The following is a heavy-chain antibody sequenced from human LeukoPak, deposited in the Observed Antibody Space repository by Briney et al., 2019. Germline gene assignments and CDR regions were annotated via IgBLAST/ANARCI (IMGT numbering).Heavy chain of an antibody. CDR3: ARGLGGGYTYFDY. V-gene: IGHV4-30-4*08. CDR1: GGSISSGDYY. J-gene: IGHJ4*02. D-gene: IGHD5-24*01. CDR2: IYYSGST. Sequence: PSGTLSLTCTVSGGSISSGDYYWSWIRQPPGKGLEWIGYIYYSGSTYYNPSLKSRVTISVDTSKNQFSLKLSSVTAADTAVYYCARGLGGGYTYFDYWGQGTLVTVSS.